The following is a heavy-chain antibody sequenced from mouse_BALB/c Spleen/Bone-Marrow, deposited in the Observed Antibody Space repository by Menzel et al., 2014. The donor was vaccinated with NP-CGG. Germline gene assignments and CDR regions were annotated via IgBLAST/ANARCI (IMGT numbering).Heavy chain of an antibody. Sequence: QVQLKQSGAELVRPGASVTLSCKALGYTFTDYEMHWVKQTPVHGLEWIGAIDPETGGTAYNQKFKGKATLTADKSSSTAYMELRSLTSEDSAVYYCTRDGSSRWYFDVWGAGTTVTISS. CDR3: TRDGSSRWYFDV. D-gene: IGHD1-1*01. V-gene: IGHV1-15*01. CDR2: IDPETGGT. CDR1: GYTFTDYE. J-gene: IGHJ1*01.